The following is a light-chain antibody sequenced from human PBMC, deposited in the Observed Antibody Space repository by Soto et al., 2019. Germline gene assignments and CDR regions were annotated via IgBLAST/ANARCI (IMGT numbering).Light chain of an antibody. CDR2: EVS. Sequence: QSALTQPASVSGSPGQSITISCTGTSSDVGSYNLVSWYQQHPGKAPKLMIYEVSKRPSGVSNRFSGSKSGNTASLTISGLQAEDEADYYCCSYAGSSTGYVFGTVTKLTVL. CDR3: CSYAGSSTGYV. J-gene: IGLJ1*01. CDR1: SSDVGSYNL. V-gene: IGLV2-23*02.